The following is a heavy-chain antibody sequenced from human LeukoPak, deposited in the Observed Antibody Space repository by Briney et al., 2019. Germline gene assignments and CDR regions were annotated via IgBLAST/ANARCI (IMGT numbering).Heavy chain of an antibody. CDR3: ARGPTRYYFDY. J-gene: IGHJ4*02. Sequence: SETLSLTCTVSGGSISNYYWSWIRQPPGKGLEWIGYIYYSGNTNYNPSLKSRVTISVDTSKNQFSLKLTSVTAADTAVYYCARGPTRYYFDYWGQGTLVTVSS. CDR2: IYYSGNT. CDR1: GGSISNYY. V-gene: IGHV4-59*01.